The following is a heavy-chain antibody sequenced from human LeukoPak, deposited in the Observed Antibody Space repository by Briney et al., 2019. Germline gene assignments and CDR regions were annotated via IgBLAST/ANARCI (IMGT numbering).Heavy chain of an antibody. CDR2: ISYDGSNK. CDR1: GFTFSSYG. D-gene: IGHD3-10*01. J-gene: IGHJ4*02. CDR3: AKDLWDYYGSGSTFDY. Sequence: GGSLRLSCAASGFTFSSYGMHWVRQARGKGLEWVAVISYDGSNKYYADSVKGRLTISRDNSKNTLYLQMNSLRAEDTAVYYCAKDLWDYYGSGSTFDYWGQGTLVTVSS. V-gene: IGHV3-30*18.